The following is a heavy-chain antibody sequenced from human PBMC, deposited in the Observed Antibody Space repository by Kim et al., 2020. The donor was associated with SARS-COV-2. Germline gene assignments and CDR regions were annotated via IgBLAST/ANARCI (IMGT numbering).Heavy chain of an antibody. CDR3: ARTNRRYGGNGCY. Sequence: ASVKVSCKASGYTFTSYDINWVRQATGQGLEWMGWMNPNSGNTGYAQKFQGRVTMTRNTSISTAYMELSSLRSEETAVYYCARTNRRYGGNGCYWGQGTLVTVSS. D-gene: IGHD2-15*01. V-gene: IGHV1-8*01. CDR2: MNPNSGNT. CDR1: GYTFTSYD. J-gene: IGHJ4*02.